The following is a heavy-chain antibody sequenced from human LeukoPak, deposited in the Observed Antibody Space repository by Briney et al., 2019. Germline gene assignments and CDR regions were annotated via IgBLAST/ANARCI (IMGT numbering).Heavy chain of an antibody. CDR3: AKESRDGYNSYYFDY. Sequence: GGSLRLSCAGSGFTFSSYPMSWVRQAPGKGLQWVSAISNGGGSAYYADSVKGRFTISRDNSKNTLYLQMNSLRAEDTAVYYCAKESRDGYNSYYFDYWGQGTLVTVSS. CDR2: ISNGGGSA. J-gene: IGHJ4*02. D-gene: IGHD5-24*01. CDR1: GFTFSSYP. V-gene: IGHV3-23*01.